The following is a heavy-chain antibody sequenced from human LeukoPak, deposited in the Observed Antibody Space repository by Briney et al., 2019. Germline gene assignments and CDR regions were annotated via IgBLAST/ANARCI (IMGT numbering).Heavy chain of an antibody. CDR3: ARAQSRNVLRYFDWSATSFDY. Sequence: ASVKVSCKASGGTFSSYAISWVRQAPGQGLEWMARIIPIFGTANYAQKFQGRVTITTDESTSTAYMELSSLRSEDTAVYYCARAQSRNVLRYFDWSATSFDYWGQGTLVTVSS. V-gene: IGHV1-69*05. CDR2: IIPIFGTA. D-gene: IGHD3-9*01. CDR1: GGTFSSYA. J-gene: IGHJ4*02.